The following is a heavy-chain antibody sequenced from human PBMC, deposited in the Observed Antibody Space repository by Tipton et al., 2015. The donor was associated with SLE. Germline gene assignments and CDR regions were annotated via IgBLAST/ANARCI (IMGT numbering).Heavy chain of an antibody. D-gene: IGHD5-12*01. CDR1: GGSISSGGYY. Sequence: TLSLTCTVSGGSISSGGYYWSWIRQPPGKGLEWIGYIYYSGSTNYNPSLKSRVTISVDTSKNQFSLKLSSVTAADTAVYYCAVKNSGLEDYWGQGTLVTVSS. V-gene: IGHV4-61*08. J-gene: IGHJ4*02. CDR3: AVKNSGLEDY. CDR2: IYYSGST.